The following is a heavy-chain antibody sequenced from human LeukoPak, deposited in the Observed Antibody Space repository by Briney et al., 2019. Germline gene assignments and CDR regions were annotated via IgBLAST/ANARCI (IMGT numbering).Heavy chain of an antibody. D-gene: IGHD4-17*01. CDR2: ITSSSSYI. J-gene: IGHJ5*02. CDR3: ARETTVTSGWFDP. CDR1: GFTFSSYS. V-gene: IGHV3-21*01. Sequence: GGSLRLXCAASGFTFSSYSMIWVRQAPGKGLEWVSSITSSSSYIYYADSVKGRFTISRDNAKNSLYLQMNNLRAEDTAVYYSARETTVTSGWFDPWGQGTLVTVSS.